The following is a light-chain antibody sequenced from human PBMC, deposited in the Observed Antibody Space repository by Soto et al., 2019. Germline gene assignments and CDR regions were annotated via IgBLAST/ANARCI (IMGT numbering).Light chain of an antibody. Sequence: IQLTQSPSSLSASVGDRVTITCRASQGISSYLAWYQQKPGKAPKLLIYAASTLQSGVPSSFSGGGSGTDFTLTISSLQPEDSATYHCQQLNSYPYTFGQGTKLEIK. CDR1: QGISSY. CDR3: QQLNSYPYT. V-gene: IGKV1-9*01. CDR2: AAS. J-gene: IGKJ2*01.